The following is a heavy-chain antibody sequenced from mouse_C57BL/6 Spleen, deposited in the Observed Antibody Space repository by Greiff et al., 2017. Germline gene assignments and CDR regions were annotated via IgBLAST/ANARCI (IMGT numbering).Heavy chain of an antibody. D-gene: IGHD1-1*01. CDR1: GYTFTSYW. CDR3: ARRVTVAYAMDY. J-gene: IGHJ4*01. V-gene: IGHV1-72*01. CDR2: IDPNSGGT. Sequence: QVQLQQSGAELVKPGASVKLSCKASGYTFTSYWMHWVKQRPGRGLAWIGGIDPNSGGTKSNEKFKSKATLTVDKPSSTAYMQLSSLTSEDSAVYYCARRVTVAYAMDYWGQGTSVTVSS.